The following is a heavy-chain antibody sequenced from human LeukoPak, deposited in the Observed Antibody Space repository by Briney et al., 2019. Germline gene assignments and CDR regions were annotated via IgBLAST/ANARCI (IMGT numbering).Heavy chain of an antibody. D-gene: IGHD3-16*01. V-gene: IGHV3-48*04. J-gene: IGHJ4*02. CDR2: IGASGDTI. Sequence: GGSLRLSCAASGFTSGDYSMNWVRQVPGQGLEWIAYIGASGDTIYYADSVRGRFTISRDDAKNFLFLQMDSLKVEDTAIYFCARDRGNYVRDFWGQGTLVTVSS. CDR1: GFTSGDYS. CDR3: ARDRGNYVRDF.